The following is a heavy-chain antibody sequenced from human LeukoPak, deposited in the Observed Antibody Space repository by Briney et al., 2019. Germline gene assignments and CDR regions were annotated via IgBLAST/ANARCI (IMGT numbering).Heavy chain of an antibody. CDR2: IYYSGNT. V-gene: IGHV4-39*01. J-gene: IGHJ4*02. D-gene: IGHD1-26*01. Sequence: PSETLSLTCIVSGGSISSSSHYWGWIRQPPGKGLEWIGSIYYSGNTYYNPSLKSRVSISVDTSKNQFSLKLSSVPAADTAVYYCARLGPRSIGGFWGQGTLVTVSS. CDR3: ARLGPRSIGGF. CDR1: GGSISSSSHY.